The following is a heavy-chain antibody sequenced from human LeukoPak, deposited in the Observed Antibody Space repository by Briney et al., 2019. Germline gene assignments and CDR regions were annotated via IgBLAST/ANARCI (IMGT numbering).Heavy chain of an antibody. CDR1: GFTFSSYS. V-gene: IGHV3-21*04. D-gene: IGHD1-26*01. J-gene: IGHJ4*02. CDR3: AKDQIVGLLDY. CDR2: ISSSSSYI. Sequence: AGGSLRLSCAASGFTFSSYSMNWVRQAPGRGLEWVSSISSSSSYIYYADSVKGRFTISRDNSKNTLYLQMNSLRAEDTAVYYCAKDQIVGLLDYWGQGTLVTVSS.